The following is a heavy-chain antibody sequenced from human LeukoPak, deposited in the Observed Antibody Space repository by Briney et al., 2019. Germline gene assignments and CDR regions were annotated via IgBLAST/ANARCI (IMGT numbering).Heavy chain of an antibody. CDR2: VSSEGRNQ. CDR1: GFTFSSYA. CDR3: AKHIVGGYDWIYNSDYYYAMDV. Sequence: GGSLRLSCAASGFTFSSYAIHWVRQAPGKGLEWVATVSSEGRNQYYADPVKGRFSISRDNSQNTVYLQMNSLRPEDTAVYYCAKHIVGGYDWIYNSDYYYAMDVWGQGTTVTVSS. J-gene: IGHJ6*02. D-gene: IGHD5-12*01. V-gene: IGHV3-30*18.